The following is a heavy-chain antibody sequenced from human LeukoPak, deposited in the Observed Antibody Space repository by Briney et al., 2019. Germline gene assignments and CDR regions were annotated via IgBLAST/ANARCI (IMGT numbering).Heavy chain of an antibody. CDR3: ARHGRYDFWSPFDY. D-gene: IGHD3-3*01. J-gene: IGHJ4*02. Sequence: SETLSLTCTVSGGSISSYYWSWIRQPPGKGLEWIGYIYYSGSTNYNPSLKSRVTISVDTSKNQFSLKLSSVTAADTAVYYCARHGRYDFWSPFDYWGQGTLVTVSS. CDR2: IYYSGST. CDR1: GGSISSYY. V-gene: IGHV4-59*08.